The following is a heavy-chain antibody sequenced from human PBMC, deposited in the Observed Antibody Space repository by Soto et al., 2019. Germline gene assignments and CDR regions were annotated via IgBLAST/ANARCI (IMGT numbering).Heavy chain of an antibody. CDR1: GFTFSSYS. CDR3: ASHPRDSSGYWYYFDY. V-gene: IGHV3-21*01. J-gene: IGHJ4*02. D-gene: IGHD3-22*01. Sequence: EVQLVESGGGLVKPGGSLRLSCAASGFTFSSYSMNWVRQAPGKGLEWVSSISSSSSYIYYADSVKGRFTISRDNAKNSLYRKRNSLRAEDRAVYYCASHPRDSSGYWYYFDYWGQGTLVTVSS. CDR2: ISSSSSYI.